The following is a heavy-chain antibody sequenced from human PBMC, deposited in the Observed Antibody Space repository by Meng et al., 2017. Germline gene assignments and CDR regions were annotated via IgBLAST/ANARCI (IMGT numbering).Heavy chain of an antibody. CDR2: INPNSGGT. CDR1: GYTFTGYY. CDR3: ARLLSYYDSSGYYYYYYYGMDV. J-gene: IGHJ6*02. V-gene: IGHV1-2*06. D-gene: IGHD3-22*01. Sequence: ASVKVSCKASGYTFTGYYMHWVRQAPGQGLEWMGRINPNSGGTNYAQKFQGRVTMTRDTSISTAYMELSRLRSDDTAVYYCARLLSYYDSSGYYYYYYYGMDVWGQGTTVTVSS.